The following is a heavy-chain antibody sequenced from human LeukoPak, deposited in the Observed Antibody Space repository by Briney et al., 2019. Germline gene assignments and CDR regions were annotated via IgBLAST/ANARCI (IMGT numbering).Heavy chain of an antibody. J-gene: IGHJ4*02. CDR1: GGTFSSYA. V-gene: IGHV1-69*04. D-gene: IGHD5-24*01. Sequence: SVKVSCKASGGTFSSYAISWVRQAPGQGLEWMGRIIPILGIANYAQKFQGRVTITADKFTSTAYMELSSLRSEDTAVYYCARRLATTDFDYWGQGTLVTVSS. CDR3: ARRLATTDFDY. CDR2: IIPILGIA.